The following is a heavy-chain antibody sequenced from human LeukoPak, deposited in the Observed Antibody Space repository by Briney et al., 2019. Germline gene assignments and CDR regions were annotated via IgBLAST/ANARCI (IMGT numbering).Heavy chain of an antibody. CDR1: GFTFSDYY. CDR2: ISSSGSTI. Sequence: GGSLRLSCAASGFTFSDYYMSWIRQAPGKGLEWVSYISSSGSTIYYADSVKGQFTISRDNAKNSLYLQMNSLRAEDTAVYYCARFRRSSSLRYYYYYMDVWGKGTTVTVSS. J-gene: IGHJ6*03. CDR3: ARFRRSSSLRYYYYYMDV. D-gene: IGHD6-13*01. V-gene: IGHV3-11*04.